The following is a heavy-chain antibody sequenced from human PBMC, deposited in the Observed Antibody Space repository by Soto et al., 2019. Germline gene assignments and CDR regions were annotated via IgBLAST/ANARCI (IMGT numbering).Heavy chain of an antibody. D-gene: IGHD3-3*01. Sequence: SETLSLTCTFSGVSVRSSNYYCAWIRQPPGKGLEWIGSIRYGGNTYSNPSLKSRLTISVDTSNNHISLRLSSVTAADTAIYYCATGNIDSWSGYKYFYYGMDGWGQGAKVTVSS. V-gene: IGHV4-39*02. J-gene: IGHJ6*02. CDR3: ATGNIDSWSGYKYFYYGMDG. CDR1: GVSVRSSNYY. CDR2: IRYGGNT.